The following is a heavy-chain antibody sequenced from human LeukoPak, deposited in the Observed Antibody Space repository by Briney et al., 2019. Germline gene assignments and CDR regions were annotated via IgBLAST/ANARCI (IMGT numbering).Heavy chain of an antibody. CDR1: GFTFSSYS. D-gene: IGHD6-19*01. CDR3: ARRGSGWPFDY. CDR2: ISSSSSTI. J-gene: IGHJ4*02. Sequence: GGSLRLSCAASGFTFSSYSMNWVRQAPGKGLEWVSYISSSSSTIYYADSVKGRFTISRDNAKNSLYLQMNSLRAEDTAVYYCARRGSGWPFDYWGQGTLVTVSS. V-gene: IGHV3-48*04.